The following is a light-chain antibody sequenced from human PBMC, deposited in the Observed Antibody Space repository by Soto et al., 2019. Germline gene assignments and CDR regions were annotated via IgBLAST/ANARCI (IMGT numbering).Light chain of an antibody. CDR1: SSDVGSHNF. CDR3: CSYAGTTTWV. CDR2: EVT. V-gene: IGLV2-23*02. Sequence: QSAMTQPASVSGSPGQSITISCTGTSSDVGSHNFVSWYQQRPGKAPKLMIFEVTKRPSGVSSRFSASKSGNPASLTISGVHAEDEADYYCCSYAGTTTWVFGGGTKLTVL. J-gene: IGLJ2*01.